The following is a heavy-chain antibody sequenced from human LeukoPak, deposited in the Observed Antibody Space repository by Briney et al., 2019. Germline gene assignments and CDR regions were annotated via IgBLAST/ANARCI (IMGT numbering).Heavy chain of an antibody. J-gene: IGHJ6*03. V-gene: IGHV4-4*07. CDR3: AKWAIFIYYMDV. CDR1: GGSISSYF. Sequence: SETLSLTCTVSGGSISSYFWSWIRQPAGKGLEWIGRIYSSGTTNYNPSLKSRVTMSVDTSKNQFSLKLSSVTAADTAVYYCAKWAIFIYYMDVWGKGTTVTVSS. CDR2: IYSSGTT. D-gene: IGHD3-3*01.